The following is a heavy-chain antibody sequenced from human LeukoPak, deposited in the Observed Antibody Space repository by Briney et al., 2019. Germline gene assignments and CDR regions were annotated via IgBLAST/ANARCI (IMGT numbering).Heavy chain of an antibody. CDR1: GYTFTSYG. CDR3: AREMATITALHY. Sequence: SVKVSCKASGYTFTSYGISWVRQAPGQGLEWMGRIIPILGIANYAQKFQGRVTITADKSTSTAYMELSSLRSEDTAVYYCAREMATITALHYWGQGTLVTVSS. V-gene: IGHV1-69*04. CDR2: IIPILGIA. J-gene: IGHJ4*02. D-gene: IGHD5-24*01.